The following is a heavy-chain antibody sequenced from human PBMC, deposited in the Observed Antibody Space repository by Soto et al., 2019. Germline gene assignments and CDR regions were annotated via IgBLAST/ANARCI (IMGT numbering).Heavy chain of an antibody. CDR3: ARGPIVVVVAATYYYYYGMDV. CDR1: GGSFRGYY. CDR2: INHSGST. Sequence: LSLTWAVYGGSFRGYYWSWIRQPPGKGLEWIGEINHSGSTNYNPSLKSRVTISVDTSKNQFSLKLSSVTAADTAVYYCARGPIVVVVAATYYYYYGMDVWGQGTTVTVSS. D-gene: IGHD2-15*01. J-gene: IGHJ6*02. V-gene: IGHV4-34*01.